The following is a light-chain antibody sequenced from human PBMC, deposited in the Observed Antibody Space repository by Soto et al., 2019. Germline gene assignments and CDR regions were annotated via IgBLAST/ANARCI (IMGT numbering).Light chain of an antibody. CDR1: QSVSSN. Sequence: EIVMTQSPANLSVSPGERATLSCRASQSVSSNLAWYQQKPGQGPRLLIYGASTRATSFPARFSGSGSGTEFTLTINSLQSEDFAGYYCQQYNKWPPYTFGQGTKLEIK. V-gene: IGKV3-15*01. CDR2: GAS. CDR3: QQYNKWPPYT. J-gene: IGKJ2*01.